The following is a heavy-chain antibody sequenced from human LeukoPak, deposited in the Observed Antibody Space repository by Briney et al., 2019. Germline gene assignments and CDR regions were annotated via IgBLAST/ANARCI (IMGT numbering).Heavy chain of an antibody. J-gene: IGHJ4*02. Sequence: ASVKVSCKASGYTFTSYGISWVRQAPRQGLEWMGWISGYNGDTNYAQKLQGRVTMTTDTSTSTAYMELRSLTSDDTAIYYCGRGKGHYYGSGSPDYWGQGTLVIVSS. CDR2: ISGYNGDT. CDR1: GYTFTSYG. CDR3: GRGKGHYYGSGSPDY. D-gene: IGHD3-10*01. V-gene: IGHV1-18*01.